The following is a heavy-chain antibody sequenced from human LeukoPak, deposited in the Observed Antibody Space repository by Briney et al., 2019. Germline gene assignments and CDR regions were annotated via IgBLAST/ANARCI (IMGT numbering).Heavy chain of an antibody. J-gene: IGHJ6*02. CDR1: GFTFSSYW. D-gene: IGHD1-26*01. CDR3: AREGAYYYYGMDV. Sequence: PGGSLRLSCAASGFTFSSYWMSWVRQAPGKGLEWVANIKQDGSEKYYVDSVKGRFTISRDNAKNSPYLQMNSLRAEDTAVYYCAREGAYYYYGMDVWGQGTTVTVSS. V-gene: IGHV3-7*03. CDR2: IKQDGSEK.